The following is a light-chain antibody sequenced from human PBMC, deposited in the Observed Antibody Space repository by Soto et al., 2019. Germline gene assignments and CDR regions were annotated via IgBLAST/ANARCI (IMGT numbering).Light chain of an antibody. CDR2: GAS. CDR3: QHYNGWPLT. Sequence: EIVMTQSPATLSVSPGERATLTCRASQSVTKTLAWYQQKPGQAPRLLIYGASIRATGIPDRFSGSGFGTEFTLTISSLQSEDFAVYFCQHYNGWPLTYGAGTKVDIK. J-gene: IGKJ4*01. CDR1: QSVTKT. V-gene: IGKV3-15*01.